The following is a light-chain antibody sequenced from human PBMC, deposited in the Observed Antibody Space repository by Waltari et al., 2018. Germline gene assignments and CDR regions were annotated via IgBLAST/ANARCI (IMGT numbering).Light chain of an antibody. Sequence: QPALTQPASVSGSPGQSITISCTGSSNAIGNSNQFCWYQHHPGKAPRLIISEVTERPSGVSDRFSGSKSGNTASLTISGLQAEDEADYYCLPYTTRISFVFGGGTKLSVL. CDR3: LPYTTRISFV. CDR1: SNAIGNSNQ. CDR2: EVT. J-gene: IGLJ2*01. V-gene: IGLV2-23*02.